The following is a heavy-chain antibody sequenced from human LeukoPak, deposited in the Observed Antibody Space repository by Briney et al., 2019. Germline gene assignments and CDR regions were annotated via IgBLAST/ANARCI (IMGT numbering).Heavy chain of an antibody. J-gene: IGHJ4*02. V-gene: IGHV3-7*01. CDR3: ASYIGYCSSTSCYKWPYWDY. Sequence: GGSLRLSCAASGFTFSSYWMSWVRQAPGKGLEWVANIKQDGSEKYYVDSVKGRFTISRDNAKISLYLQMNSLRAEDTAVYYCASYIGYCSSTSCYKWPYWDYWGQGTLVTVSS. CDR1: GFTFSSYW. D-gene: IGHD2-2*02. CDR2: IKQDGSEK.